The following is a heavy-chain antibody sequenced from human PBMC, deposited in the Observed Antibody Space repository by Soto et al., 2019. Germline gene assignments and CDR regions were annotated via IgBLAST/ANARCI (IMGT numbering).Heavy chain of an antibody. Sequence: QVHLVQSGTEVKKPGASVKVSCKVSGHILTEFSMHWVRQAPGKGLEWMGGFDPEDGEIIYAQKFQGRVTMTEDPSTDSAYMELSSLRSEDTAVYYCAAGGTRWLHSPFDYWGQGTLLTVSS. J-gene: IGHJ4*02. CDR3: AAGGTRWLHSPFDY. CDR2: FDPEDGEI. D-gene: IGHD1-1*01. CDR1: GHILTEFS. V-gene: IGHV1-24*01.